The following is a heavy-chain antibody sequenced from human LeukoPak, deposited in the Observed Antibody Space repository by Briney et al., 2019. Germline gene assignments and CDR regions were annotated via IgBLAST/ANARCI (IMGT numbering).Heavy chain of an antibody. J-gene: IGHJ4*02. CDR2: IYYSGST. CDR1: GGSISSGGYY. D-gene: IGHD2-2*01. V-gene: IGHV4-31*03. Sequence: SETLSLTCTVSGGSISSGGYYWSWIRQHPGKGLEWIGYIYYSGSTYYNPSLKSRVTISVDTSKNQFSLKLSSVTAADTAVYYCAREPYCSSTSCYVGGVDYWGQGTLVTVSS. CDR3: AREPYCSSTSCYVGGVDY.